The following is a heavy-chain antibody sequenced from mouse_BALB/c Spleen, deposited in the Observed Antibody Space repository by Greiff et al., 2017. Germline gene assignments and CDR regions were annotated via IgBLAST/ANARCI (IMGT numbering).Heavy chain of an antibody. J-gene: IGHJ4*01. Sequence: VQLQQSGAELVKPGASVKFSCTVSGFYITDTYMYWVKQRPEQGLEWSGRIDPANGNTKYDPKFQGKATITADTSSNTAYLQLSRLTSEDTAVYYCAKLNDGYTDYWGQGTTVTVSS. CDR2: IDPANGNT. CDR1: GFYITDTY. V-gene: IGHV14-3*02. D-gene: IGHD2-3*01. CDR3: AKLNDGYTDY.